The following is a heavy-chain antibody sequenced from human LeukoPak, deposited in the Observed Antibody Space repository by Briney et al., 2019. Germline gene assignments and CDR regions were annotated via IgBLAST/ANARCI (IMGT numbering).Heavy chain of an antibody. V-gene: IGHV3-30*02. CDR1: GFTFSNHG. CDR3: ARESGSRSYYYYMDV. D-gene: IGHD2-2*01. CDR2: MRHDGSIK. Sequence: GGSLRLSCEASGFTFSNHGMHWVRQAPGKGPEWVAFMRHDGSIKYFVDSVKGRFTISRDKDKNSVYLQMTSLRAEDAAVYYCARESGSRSYYYYMDVWGKGTTVTVSS. J-gene: IGHJ6*03.